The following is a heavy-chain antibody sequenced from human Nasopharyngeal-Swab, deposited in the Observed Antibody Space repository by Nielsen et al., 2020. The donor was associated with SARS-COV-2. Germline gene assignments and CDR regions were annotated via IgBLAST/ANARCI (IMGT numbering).Heavy chain of an antibody. Sequence: CQAPGKGLEWVGSICSGGTTYYNASLKRRVTISVDTSKRHFSRKLPSVTAADTAMYYCARQRNHVFDIWGQGTMVT. CDR2: ICSGGTT. J-gene: IGHJ3*02. V-gene: IGHV4-39*01. CDR3: ARQRNHVFDI.